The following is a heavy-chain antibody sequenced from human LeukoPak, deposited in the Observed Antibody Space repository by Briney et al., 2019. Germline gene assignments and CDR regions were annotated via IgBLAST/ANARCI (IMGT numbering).Heavy chain of an antibody. J-gene: IGHJ4*02. CDR1: GLTFSSYA. CDR2: ISYDGSNK. D-gene: IGHD2-2*01. Sequence: PGGSLRLSCAASGLTFSSYAMHWVRQAPGKGLEWVAVISYDGSNKYYADSVKGRFTISRDNSKNTLYLQMNSLRAEDTAVYYCATRDGCSSTSCLTQLDYWGQGTLVTVSS. CDR3: ATRDGCSSTSCLTQLDY. V-gene: IGHV3-30-3*01.